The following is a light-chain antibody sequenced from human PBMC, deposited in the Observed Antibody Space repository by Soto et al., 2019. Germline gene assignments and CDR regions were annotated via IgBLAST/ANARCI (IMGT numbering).Light chain of an antibody. V-gene: IGKV3-11*01. CDR1: QSVTSSY. CDR3: QQRSNWPIT. J-gene: IGKJ5*01. CDR2: DAS. Sequence: EIRLKQSPGTLSLSPGERATLSCRASQSVTSSYLAWYQQKPGQAPRLLIYDASNRATGIPARFSGSGSGTDFTLTISSLEPEDFAVYYCQQRSNWPITFGQGTRLEI.